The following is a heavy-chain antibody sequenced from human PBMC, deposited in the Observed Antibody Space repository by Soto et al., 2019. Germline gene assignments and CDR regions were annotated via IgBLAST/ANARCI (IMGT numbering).Heavy chain of an antibody. J-gene: IGHJ6*02. Sequence: QVQLVQSGAEVKKPGSSVKVSCKASGGTFSSYAISWVRQAPGQGLEWMGGSIPIFGTANYAQKFQGRVTIHADESTSTAYMELSSLRSEETAVYYCARPGGPPEYCSGGSCYGSIYYYYGMDVWGQGTTVTVSS. CDR3: ARPGGPPEYCSGGSCYGSIYYYYGMDV. D-gene: IGHD2-15*01. V-gene: IGHV1-69*01. CDR2: SIPIFGTA. CDR1: GGTFSSYA.